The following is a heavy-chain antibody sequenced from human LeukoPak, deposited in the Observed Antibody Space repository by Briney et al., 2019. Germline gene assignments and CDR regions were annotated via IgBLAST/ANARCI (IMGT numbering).Heavy chain of an antibody. Sequence: ASVKVSCKASGGTFSSYAISWVRQAPGQGLEWMGGIIPIFGTANYAQKFQGRVTITADESTSTAYMELSSLRSEDTAVYYCARTEVDWNDDAFDIWGQGTMVTVSS. J-gene: IGHJ3*02. CDR3: ARTEVDWNDDAFDI. CDR1: GGTFSSYA. V-gene: IGHV1-69*01. CDR2: IIPIFGTA. D-gene: IGHD1-1*01.